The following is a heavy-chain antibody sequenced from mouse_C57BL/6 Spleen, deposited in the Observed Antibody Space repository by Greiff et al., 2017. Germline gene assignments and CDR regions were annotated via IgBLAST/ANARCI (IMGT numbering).Heavy chain of an antibody. Sequence: EVMLVESEGGLVQPGSSMKLSCTASGFTFSDYYMAWVRQVPEKGLEWVANINYDGSSTYYLDSLKSRFIISRDNAKNILYLQMSSLKSEDTATYYCARDALYDGYYAMDYWGQGTSVTVSS. CDR1: GFTFSDYY. CDR2: INYDGSST. D-gene: IGHD2-3*01. J-gene: IGHJ4*01. CDR3: ARDALYDGYYAMDY. V-gene: IGHV5-16*01.